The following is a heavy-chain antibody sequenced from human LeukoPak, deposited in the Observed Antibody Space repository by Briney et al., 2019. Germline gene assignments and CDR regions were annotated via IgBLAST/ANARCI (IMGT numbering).Heavy chain of an antibody. Sequence: GGSLRLSCAASGFTFSRYGTHWVRQAPGKGLEWVADISYEGSNKYYADSVKGRFTISRDNPKNTLSLQMDTLTAEDTAVYSCAGDDDYDGNGLDIWGHGTMVTGSS. CDR1: GFTFSRYG. CDR2: ISYEGSNK. V-gene: IGHV3-30*03. D-gene: IGHD3-16*01. J-gene: IGHJ3*02. CDR3: AGDDDYDGNGLDI.